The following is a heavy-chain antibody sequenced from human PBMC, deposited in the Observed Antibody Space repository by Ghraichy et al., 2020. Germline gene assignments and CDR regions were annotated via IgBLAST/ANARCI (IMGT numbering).Heavy chain of an antibody. CDR3: ARGVGRRRYSSSGDGMDV. CDR1: GGSISSSSYY. Sequence: GSLRLSCTVSGGSISSSSYYWSWIRQPPGKGLEWIGEINHSGSTNYNPSLKSRVTISVDTSKNQFSLKLSSVTAADTAVYYCARGVGRRRYSSSGDGMDVWGQGTTVTVSS. J-gene: IGHJ6*02. CDR2: INHSGST. D-gene: IGHD6-6*01. V-gene: IGHV4-39*07.